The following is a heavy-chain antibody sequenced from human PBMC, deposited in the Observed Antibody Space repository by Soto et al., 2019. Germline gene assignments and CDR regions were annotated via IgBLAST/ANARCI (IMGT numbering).Heavy chain of an antibody. J-gene: IGHJ4*02. V-gene: IGHV1-69*12. CDR3: ARGGVLRYFDWLGY. D-gene: IGHD3-9*01. CDR2: IIPIFGTA. Sequence: QVQLVQSGAEVKKPGSSVKVSCKASGGTFSSYAISWVRQAPGQGLERMGGIIPIFGTANYAQKFQGRVTHNADESTSTAYMELSRLRAEDTAVYYCARGGVLRYFDWLGYWGQGTLVTVSS. CDR1: GGTFSSYA.